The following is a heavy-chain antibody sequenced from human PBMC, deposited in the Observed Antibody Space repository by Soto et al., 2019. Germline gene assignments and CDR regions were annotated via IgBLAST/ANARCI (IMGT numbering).Heavy chain of an antibody. CDR1: GFTFSDHY. Sequence: PGGSLRLSCVASGFTFSDHYMDWVRQAPGKGLEWVGRTRNKVNSHTTEYAASVKGRFISSRDDSKNSLYLQMNSLKTEDTAVYYCARVRAGGVGWFDPWGQGTLVTVSS. D-gene: IGHD3-16*01. CDR2: TRNKVNSHTT. CDR3: ARVRAGGVGWFDP. V-gene: IGHV3-72*01. J-gene: IGHJ5*02.